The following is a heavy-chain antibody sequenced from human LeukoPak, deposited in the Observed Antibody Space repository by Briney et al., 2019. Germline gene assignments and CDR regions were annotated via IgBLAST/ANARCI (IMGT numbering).Heavy chain of an antibody. CDR1: GFTFSNYA. V-gene: IGHV3-23*01. Sequence: GGSLRLSCAASGFTFSNYAMSWFRQAPGKGLNWASVISAGGGGTDYADSVKGRFTISRDNSKNTLYLQMNSLRAEDTAVYYCAKMVHTEQWLVPFDYWGQGTLVTVSS. J-gene: IGHJ4*02. CDR3: AKMVHTEQWLVPFDY. CDR2: ISAGGGGT. D-gene: IGHD6-19*01.